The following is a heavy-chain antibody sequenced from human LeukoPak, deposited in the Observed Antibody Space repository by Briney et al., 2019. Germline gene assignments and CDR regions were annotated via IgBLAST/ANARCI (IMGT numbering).Heavy chain of an antibody. CDR3: ARGVARGYDFWSGYYYYFDY. CDR2: IGTAGDT. J-gene: IGHJ4*02. Sequence: GGSLRLSCAASGFTFSSYDMHWVRQATGKGLEWVSAIGTAGDTYYPGSVKGRFTISRENAKNSLYLQMNSLRAEDTAVYYCARGVARGYDFWSGYYYYFDYWGREPWSPSPQ. CDR1: GFTFSSYD. V-gene: IGHV3-13*01. D-gene: IGHD3-3*01.